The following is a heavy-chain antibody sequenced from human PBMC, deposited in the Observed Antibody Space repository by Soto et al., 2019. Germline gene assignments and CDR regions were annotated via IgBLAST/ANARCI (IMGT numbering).Heavy chain of an antibody. Sequence: SETLSLTCTVSGGSISSSSYYWGWIRQPPGKGLEWIGSIYYSGSTYYNPSLKSRVTISVDTSKHQFSLKLSSVTAADTAVYYCASNDHLVGYYYYMDVWGKGTTVTVSS. CDR3: ASNDHLVGYYYYMDV. J-gene: IGHJ6*03. D-gene: IGHD2-21*01. V-gene: IGHV4-39*01. CDR2: IYYSGST. CDR1: GGSISSSSYY.